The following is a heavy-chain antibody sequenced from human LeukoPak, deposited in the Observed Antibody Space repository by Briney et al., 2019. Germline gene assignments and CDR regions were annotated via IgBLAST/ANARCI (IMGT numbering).Heavy chain of an antibody. CDR1: GYTFTSYG. CDR2: ISAYNGNT. CDR3: ARDLPRVVTPFFFDY. V-gene: IGHV1-18*01. D-gene: IGHD4-23*01. J-gene: IGHJ4*02. Sequence: ASVKVSCKASGYTFTSYGISWVRQAPGQGLEWMGWISAYNGNTSYAQKLQGRVTMTTDTSTSTAYMELRSLRSDDTAVYYCARDLPRVVTPFFFDYWGQGTLVTVSS.